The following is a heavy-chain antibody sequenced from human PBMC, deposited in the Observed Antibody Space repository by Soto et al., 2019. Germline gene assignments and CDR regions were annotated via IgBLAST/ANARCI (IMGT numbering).Heavy chain of an antibody. V-gene: IGHV3-23*01. J-gene: IGHJ4*02. CDR1: GFSFSSYA. D-gene: IGHD5-12*01. CDR3: AKDLYGGYRYFDY. CDR2: TSGSGALT. Sequence: EVQLLQSGGDLVQPGGSLRVSCAASGFSFSSYAMSWVRQTPGKGLDWVAATSGSGALTYYADSVKGRFTISRDNSRNTLYLQMNSLRPEDTAVYYCAKDLYGGYRYFDYWGQGTLVTVSS.